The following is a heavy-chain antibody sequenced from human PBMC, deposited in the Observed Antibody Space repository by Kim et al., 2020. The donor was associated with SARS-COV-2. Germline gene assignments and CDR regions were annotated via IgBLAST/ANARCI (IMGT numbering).Heavy chain of an antibody. J-gene: IGHJ3*02. CDR2: MFYNENP. CDR3: ARVGGLTFIEPKGFAFDI. V-gene: IGHV4-59*13. D-gene: IGHD3-22*01. CDR1: GGSIRSYY. Sequence: SETLSLTCTVSGGSIRSYYWSWIRQPPGKGLEWIGYMFYNENPNYNPSLKSRVTISVDTSKNQFSLKLSSVTAADTAVYYCARVGGLTFIEPKGFAFDIWGQGTMVTVSS.